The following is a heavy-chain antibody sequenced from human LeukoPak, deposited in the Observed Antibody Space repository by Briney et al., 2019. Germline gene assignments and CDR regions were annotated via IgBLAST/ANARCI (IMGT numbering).Heavy chain of an antibody. J-gene: IGHJ4*02. CDR3: ARDGIGDTAMVSPDY. V-gene: IGHV1-2*02. Sequence: ASVKVSCKASGYTFTGYYMHWVRQAPGQGLGWMGWINPNSGCTNYAQKVQGRVTITRDKSISTAYMELSRLRSDDTAVYYCARDGIGDTAMVSPDYWGQGTLVTVSS. D-gene: IGHD5-18*01. CDR2: INPNSGCT. CDR1: GYTFTGYY.